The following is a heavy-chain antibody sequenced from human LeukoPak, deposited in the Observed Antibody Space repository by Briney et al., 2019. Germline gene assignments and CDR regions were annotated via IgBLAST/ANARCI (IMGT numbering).Heavy chain of an antibody. CDR3: ARVDVLMVYARLDY. CDR1: GYTFTGYY. J-gene: IGHJ4*02. D-gene: IGHD2-8*01. V-gene: IGHV1-2*02. Sequence: ASVTVSCKASGYTFTGYYMHWVRQAPGQGLEWMGWINPNSGGTNYAQKFQGRVTMTRDTSISTAYMELSRLRSDDTAVYYCARVDVLMVYARLDYWGQGTLVTVSS. CDR2: INPNSGGT.